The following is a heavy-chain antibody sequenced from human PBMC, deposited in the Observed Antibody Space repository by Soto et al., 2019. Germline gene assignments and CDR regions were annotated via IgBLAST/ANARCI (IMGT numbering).Heavy chain of an antibody. V-gene: IGHV4-59*01. CDR3: ARAEYGGKRARDLDL. CDR1: GGSISRYY. Sequence: QVQLQESGPGLVKPSETLSLTCTVSGGSISRYYWSWIRQPPGKVLEWIGYIYYSGSTNYNPSLKSRVTIPVDTYKNRFCLKRSSVTAADTAVYYCARAEYGGKRARDLDLWGRGSLVTVSS. CDR2: IYYSGST. J-gene: IGHJ2*01. D-gene: IGHD4-17*01.